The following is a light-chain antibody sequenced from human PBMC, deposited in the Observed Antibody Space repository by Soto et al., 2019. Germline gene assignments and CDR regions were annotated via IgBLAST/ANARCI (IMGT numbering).Light chain of an antibody. CDR3: HQYFASAWT. V-gene: IGKV3-20*01. J-gene: IGKJ1*01. Sequence: EIVLTQSPGPLSSSPEERATLSCRTSQSIDNRYIAWYHHKPGPAPRLLIYPTYSRATGIPARFGGSGFGTDFTRTIDRLEPEDFAVYYCHQYFASAWTFGQGTVVDIK. CDR2: PTY. CDR1: QSIDNRY.